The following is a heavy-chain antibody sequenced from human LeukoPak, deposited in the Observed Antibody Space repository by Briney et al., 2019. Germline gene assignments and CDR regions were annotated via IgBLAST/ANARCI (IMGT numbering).Heavy chain of an antibody. Sequence: GRALRRSCAASGFTFISYGRNWGRQAPGKGLVGGAVISYGGSNKYYADSVKGRLTISRDNSKNTLYLQMNSLRAEDTAVYSCAKSGYSYDWYYFDYWGQGTLVTVSS. V-gene: IGHV3-30*18. J-gene: IGHJ4*02. CDR2: ISYGGSNK. D-gene: IGHD5-18*01. CDR1: GFTFISYG. CDR3: AKSGYSYDWYYFDY.